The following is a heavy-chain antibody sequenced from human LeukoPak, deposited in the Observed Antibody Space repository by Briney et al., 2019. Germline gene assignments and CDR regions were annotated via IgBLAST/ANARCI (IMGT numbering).Heavy chain of an antibody. Sequence: ASVKVSCKASGYTFTGYYMHWVRQAPGQGLEWMGRINPNSGGTNYARKFQGRVTMTRDTSISTAYMELSRLRSDDTAVYYCARDQSSSPRGGYYYYYYGMDVWGQGTTVTVSS. V-gene: IGHV1-2*06. CDR2: INPNSGGT. CDR3: ARDQSSSPRGGYYYYYYGMDV. J-gene: IGHJ6*02. CDR1: GYTFTGYY. D-gene: IGHD6-6*01.